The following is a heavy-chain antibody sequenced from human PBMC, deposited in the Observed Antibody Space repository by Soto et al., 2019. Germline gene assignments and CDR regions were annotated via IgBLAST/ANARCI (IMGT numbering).Heavy chain of an antibody. CDR1: GGSFSGYY. D-gene: IGHD6-13*01. Sequence: SETLSLTCAVYGGSFSGYYWSWIRQPPGKGLEWIGEINHSGSTNYNPSLKSRVTISVDTSKNQFSLKLSSVTAADTAVYYCARGFLSTLVYRFDPWGQGTLVTVSS. J-gene: IGHJ5*02. CDR3: ARGFLSTLVYRFDP. V-gene: IGHV4-34*01. CDR2: INHSGST.